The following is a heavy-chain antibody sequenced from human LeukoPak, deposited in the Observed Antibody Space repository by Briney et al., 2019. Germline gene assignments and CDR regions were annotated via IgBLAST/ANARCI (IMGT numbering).Heavy chain of an antibody. V-gene: IGHV4-59*08. Sequence: ETLSLTCTVSGDSISSYYWSWIRQPPGKGLEWIGYIYYSGSTNYNPSLKNRVTISVDTSKTQFSLKLSSVTAADTAVYYCARHLAAAGDNWFDPWGQGTLVTVSS. CDR1: GDSISSYY. D-gene: IGHD6-13*01. CDR3: ARHLAAAGDNWFDP. CDR2: IYYSGST. J-gene: IGHJ5*02.